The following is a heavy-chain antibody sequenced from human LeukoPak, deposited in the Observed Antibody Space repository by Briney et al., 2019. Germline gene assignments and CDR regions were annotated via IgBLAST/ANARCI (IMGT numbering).Heavy chain of an antibody. CDR1: GGTFSSYA. J-gene: IGHJ4*02. V-gene: IGHV1-69*13. Sequence: ASVKVSCKASGGTFSSYAISWVRQAPGQGLEWMGGIIPIFGTANYAQKFQGRVTITADESTSTAYMELSSLRSEDTAVYYCARVGDSSGYYNDYYFDYWGQGTLVTVSS. CDR3: ARVGDSSGYYNDYYFDY. CDR2: IIPIFGTA. D-gene: IGHD3-22*01.